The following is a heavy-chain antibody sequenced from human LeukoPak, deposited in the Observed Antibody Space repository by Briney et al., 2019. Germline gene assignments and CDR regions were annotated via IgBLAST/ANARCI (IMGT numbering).Heavy chain of an antibody. Sequence: GGSLRLSCAASGFTFSIYWMSWVRQAPGKGLEWVANIKQDGSERYYVDSVKGRFTLSRDNAKNSLYLQMNSLRAEDTAVYYCASSGGYSSSWYYWGQGTLVTVSS. CDR3: ASSGGYSSSWYY. CDR1: GFTFSIYW. J-gene: IGHJ4*02. D-gene: IGHD6-13*01. CDR2: IKQDGSER. V-gene: IGHV3-7*03.